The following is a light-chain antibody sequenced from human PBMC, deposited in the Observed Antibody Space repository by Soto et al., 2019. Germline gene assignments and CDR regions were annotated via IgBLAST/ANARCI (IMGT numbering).Light chain of an antibody. V-gene: IGKV3-15*01. CDR3: QQYTNWPPT. CDR2: GAS. CDR1: QSIGSS. J-gene: IGKJ1*01. Sequence: EIVMTQSPATLSVSPGERATLSCRASQSIGSSLAWYQQKPGQAPRLLIYGASIRATGVPARFSGSGSGTEFTLTLSSLQSEDFAVYCCQQYTNWPPTFGQGTKVEIK.